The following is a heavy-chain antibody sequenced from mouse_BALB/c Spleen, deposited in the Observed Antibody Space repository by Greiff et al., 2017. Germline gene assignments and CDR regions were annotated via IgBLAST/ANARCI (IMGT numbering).Heavy chain of an antibody. V-gene: IGHV10-1*02. D-gene: IGHD1-1*01. CDR3: VRHENYYGSTYYYAMDY. CDR2: IRSKSNNYAT. Sequence: EVMLVESGGGLVQPKGSLKLSCAASGFTFNTYAMNWVRQAPGKGLEWVARIRSKSNNYATYYADSVKDRFTISRDDSQSMLYLQMNNLKTEDTAMYYCVRHENYYGSTYYYAMDYWGQGTSVTVSS. J-gene: IGHJ4*01. CDR1: GFTFNTYA.